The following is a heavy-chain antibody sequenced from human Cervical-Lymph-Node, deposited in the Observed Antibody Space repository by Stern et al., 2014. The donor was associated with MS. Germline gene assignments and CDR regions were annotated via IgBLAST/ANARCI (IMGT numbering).Heavy chain of an antibody. D-gene: IGHD6-13*01. J-gene: IGHJ4*02. CDR3: ASAYSSSHYYFDY. Sequence: VQLVESGGGVVQPGRSLRLSCAASGFSFSRYAMPWVRQAPGKGLEWVALIWYDGSNPYYADSVTGRFTISRANFKNTLYLQMNSLRAEDTAVYYCASAYSSSHYYFDYWGQGTLVTVSS. CDR2: IWYDGSNP. V-gene: IGHV3-33*01. CDR1: GFSFSRYA.